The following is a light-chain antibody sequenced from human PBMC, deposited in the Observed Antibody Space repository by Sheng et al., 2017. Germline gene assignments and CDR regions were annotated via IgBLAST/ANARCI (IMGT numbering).Light chain of an antibody. J-gene: IGKJ4*01. CDR3: QQYGSSPLT. CDR1: QSVSSNY. V-gene: IGKV3-20*01. Sequence: EIVLTQSPDTLSLSPGERVTLSCRASQSVSSNYLAWYQQKPGQAPRLLIYGASSRATVIPDRFGGSGSGTDFTLTINRLEPEDFAVYYCQQYGSSPLTFGGGTKVEIK. CDR2: GAS.